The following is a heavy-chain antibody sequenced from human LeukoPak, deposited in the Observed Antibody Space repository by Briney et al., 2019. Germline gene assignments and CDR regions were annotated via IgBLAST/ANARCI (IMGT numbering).Heavy chain of an antibody. CDR1: GGTFSSYA. V-gene: IGHV1-69*04. CDR3: ARGGQQGSNWYSGWFDP. D-gene: IGHD6-13*01. J-gene: IGHJ5*02. Sequence: GSSVKVSCKASGGTFSSYAISWVRQAPGQGLEWMGRIIPIFGIANYAQKFQGRVTITADKSTSTAYMELSSLRSEDTAVYYCARGGQQGSNWYSGWFDPWGQGTLVTVSS. CDR2: IIPIFGIA.